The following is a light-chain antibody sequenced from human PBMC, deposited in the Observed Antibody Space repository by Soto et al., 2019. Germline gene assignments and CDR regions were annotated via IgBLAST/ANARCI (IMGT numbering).Light chain of an antibody. V-gene: IGLV2-14*01. CDR3: TSYKSISTYL. Sequence: QSVLTQPASVSESPGQSITISCAGTSSDVGGYNHVSWYQQHADKAPKLLIHEVSNRPSGVSNRFSGSKSGNTASLTISGLQDEEDADYYRTSYKSISTYLFGTGPKFAVL. CDR1: SSDVGGYNH. J-gene: IGLJ1*01. CDR2: EVS.